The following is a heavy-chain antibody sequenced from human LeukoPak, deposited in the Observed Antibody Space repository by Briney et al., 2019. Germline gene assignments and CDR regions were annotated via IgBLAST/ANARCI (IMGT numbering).Heavy chain of an antibody. J-gene: IGHJ6*02. CDR3: ARRFKGAMDV. V-gene: IGHV3-48*03. CDR1: GFTFSSYA. Sequence: GGSLRLSCAASGFTFSSYAMSWVRQAPGKGLEWVSYISSGGSNVNYADSVKGRFLISRDNAKNSLYLQINSLRAEDTAVYYCARRFKGAMDVWGQGTTGTVSS. CDR2: ISSGGSNV.